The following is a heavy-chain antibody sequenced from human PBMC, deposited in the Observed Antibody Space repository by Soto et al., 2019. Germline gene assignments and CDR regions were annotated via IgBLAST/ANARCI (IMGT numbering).Heavy chain of an antibody. CDR1: GGTFSSYA. D-gene: IGHD3-10*01. CDR3: PRGVYYYCSGSYWRSHLFDP. CDR2: IIPILGTA. V-gene: IGHV1-69*01. Sequence: QVQLVQSGAEVKKPGSSVKVSCKASGGTFSSYAISWVRQAPGQGPEWMGGIIPILGTANYAQKFQGRVTISADESTNTAYMELSSLRAEDTAVYYCPRGVYYYCSGSYWRSHLFDPWGQGTLVPVSS. J-gene: IGHJ5*02.